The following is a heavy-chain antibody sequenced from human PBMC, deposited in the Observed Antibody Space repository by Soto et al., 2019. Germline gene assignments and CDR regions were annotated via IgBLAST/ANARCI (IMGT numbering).Heavy chain of an antibody. CDR1: GGSISSSNW. D-gene: IGHD3-10*01. J-gene: IGHJ4*02. CDR2: IYHSGST. Sequence: SETLSLTCAVSGGSISSSNWWSWVRQPPGKGLEWIGEIYHSGSTNYNPSLKSRVTISVDKSKNQFSLKLSSVTAADTAVYYCARDGSFSPEITMVRGAHFDYWGQGTLVTVSS. CDR3: ARDGSFSPEITMVRGAHFDY. V-gene: IGHV4-4*02.